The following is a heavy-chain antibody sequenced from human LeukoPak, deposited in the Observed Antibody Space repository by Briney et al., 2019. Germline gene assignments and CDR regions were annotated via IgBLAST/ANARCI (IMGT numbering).Heavy chain of an antibody. CDR1: GGSISSYY. Sequence: SETLSLTCTVSGGSISSYYWSWIRQPPGKGLEWIGYIYYSGSTNYNPSLKSRIAISVDTSKNQFSLKLSSVTAADTAVYYCARVRKYYYDSSRRIPSARWFDPWGQGTLVTVSS. CDR3: ARVRKYYYDSSRRIPSARWFDP. V-gene: IGHV4-59*01. D-gene: IGHD3-22*01. CDR2: IYYSGST. J-gene: IGHJ5*02.